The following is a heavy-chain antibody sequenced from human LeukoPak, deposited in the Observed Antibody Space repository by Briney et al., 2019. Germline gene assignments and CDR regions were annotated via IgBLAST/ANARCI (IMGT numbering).Heavy chain of an antibody. J-gene: IGHJ5*02. CDR3: ARITMVRGVTNWFDP. D-gene: IGHD3-10*01. Sequence: GESLKISCKGSGYSFTSYWIGWVRQMPGKGLEWMGIIYPGDSDTRYSLSFQGQVTISADKSISTAYLQWSSLKASDTAMYYCARITMVRGVTNWFDPWGQGTLVTVSS. V-gene: IGHV5-51*01. CDR2: IYPGDSDT. CDR1: GYSFTSYW.